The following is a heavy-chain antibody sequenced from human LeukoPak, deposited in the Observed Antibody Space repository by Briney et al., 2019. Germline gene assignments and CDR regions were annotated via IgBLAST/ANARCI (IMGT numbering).Heavy chain of an antibody. J-gene: IGHJ4*02. CDR3: ARDRVLVDY. Sequence: PGGSLRLSCAPSGFTFSTYSMNWVRQVPGKGLEWVSSLSSSSSSIFYSDSVKGRFTISRDNAKNSVYLQMNSLRAEDTAVYFCARDRVLVDYWGQGTLVTVSS. D-gene: IGHD3-3*02. CDR2: LSSSSSSI. CDR1: GFTFSTYS. V-gene: IGHV3-21*01.